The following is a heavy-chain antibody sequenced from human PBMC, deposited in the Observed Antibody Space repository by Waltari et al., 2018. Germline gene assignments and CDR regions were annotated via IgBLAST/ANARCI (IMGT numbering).Heavy chain of an antibody. CDR2: ISYDGSNK. V-gene: IGHV3-30*18. CDR3: AKDSGYYYFEY. Sequence: QVQLVESGGGVVQPGRSLRLSCAASGFTFSSDGRHWVRQAPGKGLEWVAVISYDGSNKYYGDSVKGRFTISRDNSKNTLFLQMNSLRAEDTAVYYCAKDSGYYYFEYWGQGTLVTVSS. CDR1: GFTFSSDG. J-gene: IGHJ4*02. D-gene: IGHD3-22*01.